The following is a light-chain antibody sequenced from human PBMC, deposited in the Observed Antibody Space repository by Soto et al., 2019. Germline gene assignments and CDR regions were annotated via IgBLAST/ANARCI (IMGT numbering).Light chain of an antibody. CDR2: GAS. Sequence: EIVLTQSPGTLSLSPGERATLSCRASQSVSSSYLAWYQRKPGQAPRLLIYGASNRATGIPDRFSGSGSGTDFTLTISSLEPEDFAVYYCQQRSNWPPVFGPGTKVDI. J-gene: IGKJ3*01. V-gene: IGKV3D-20*02. CDR1: QSVSSSY. CDR3: QQRSNWPPV.